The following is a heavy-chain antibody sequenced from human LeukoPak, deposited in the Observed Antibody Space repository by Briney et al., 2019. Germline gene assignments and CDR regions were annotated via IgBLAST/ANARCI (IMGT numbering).Heavy chain of an antibody. J-gene: IGHJ5*02. V-gene: IGHV1-18*04. CDR3: ARLYCSSTSCYISGWFDP. Sequence: ASVKVSCKASGYTFTSYGISWVRQAPGQGLEWMGWISAYNGNTNYAQKLQGRVTMTTDTSTSTAYMELRSLRSGDTAVYYCARLYCSSTSCYISGWFDPWGQGTLVTVSS. CDR1: GYTFTSYG. D-gene: IGHD2-2*02. CDR2: ISAYNGNT.